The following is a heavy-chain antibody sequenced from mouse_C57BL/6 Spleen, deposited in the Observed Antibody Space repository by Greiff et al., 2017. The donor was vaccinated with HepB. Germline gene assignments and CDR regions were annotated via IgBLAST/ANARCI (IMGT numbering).Heavy chain of an antibody. CDR1: GYTFTSYW. CDR2: IDPSDSYT. CDR3: ARQSLYYGSSYDDMDY. Sequence: QVQLQQPGAELVRPGTSVKLSCKASGYTFTSYWMHWVKQRPGQGLEWIGVIDPSDSYTNYNQKFKGKATLTVDTSSSTAYMQLSSLTSEDSAVYYCARQSLYYGSSYDDMDYWGQGTTVTVAS. V-gene: IGHV1-59*01. D-gene: IGHD1-1*01. J-gene: IGHJ4*01.